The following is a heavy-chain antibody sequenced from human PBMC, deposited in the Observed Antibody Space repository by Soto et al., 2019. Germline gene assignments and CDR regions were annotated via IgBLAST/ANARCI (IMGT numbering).Heavy chain of an antibody. D-gene: IGHD3-10*01. Sequence: QVQLVQSGAEVKKPGSSVKVSCKASGGIFSTYAISWLRQAPGQGLEWMGGIIPIFGTPNYAQRFQGRVTITADETPSTAYMELSRLRSEDTADYYCARDRDDYGSGNYYNRIDFWGQGTLVTVSS. CDR2: IIPIFGTP. CDR1: GGIFSTYA. V-gene: IGHV1-69*01. CDR3: ARDRDDYGSGNYYNRIDF. J-gene: IGHJ4*02.